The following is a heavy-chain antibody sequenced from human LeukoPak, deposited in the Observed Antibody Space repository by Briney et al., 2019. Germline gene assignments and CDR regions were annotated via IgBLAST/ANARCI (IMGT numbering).Heavy chain of an antibody. CDR2: ISGSGGST. J-gene: IGHJ5*02. CDR1: GFTFSSYA. Sequence: GGSLRLSCAASGFTFSSYAMSWVRQAPGKGLEWVSAISGSGGSTYYADSVKGRFTISRDNSKNTLYLQMNSLRAEDTAVYYCAKAPLLAAAGTVWFDPWGQGTLVTVSS. D-gene: IGHD6-13*01. CDR3: AKAPLLAAAGTVWFDP. V-gene: IGHV3-23*01.